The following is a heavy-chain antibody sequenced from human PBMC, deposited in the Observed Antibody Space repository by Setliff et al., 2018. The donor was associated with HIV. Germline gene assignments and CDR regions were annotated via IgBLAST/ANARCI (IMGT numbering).Heavy chain of an antibody. CDR3: ARQTLGYCSGGSCYGGAFDI. D-gene: IGHD2-15*01. Sequence: PGVSLKISCKGSGYSFNSYWIGWVRQMPGKGLEWMGIIYPGDSDTRYSPSFQGQVTISADKSISTAYLQWSCLKASDTAMYYCARQTLGYCSGGSCYGGAFDIWGQGTMVTVS. V-gene: IGHV5-51*01. J-gene: IGHJ3*02. CDR2: IYPGDSDT. CDR1: GYSFNSYW.